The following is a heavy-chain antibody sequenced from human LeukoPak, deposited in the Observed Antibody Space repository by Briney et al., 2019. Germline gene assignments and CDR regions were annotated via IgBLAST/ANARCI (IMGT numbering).Heavy chain of an antibody. J-gene: IGHJ4*02. CDR3: ARLPHRGYSYGYVDY. D-gene: IGHD5-18*01. CDR2: IYPGDSDT. Sequence: GESLKISCKNSGYSFTNYWIGWVRQMPGKGLEWMGIIYPGDSDTRYSPSFQGQVTISADKSISTAYLQWSSLKASDTAMYYCARLPHRGYSYGYVDYWGQGTLVTVSS. CDR1: GYSFTNYW. V-gene: IGHV5-51*01.